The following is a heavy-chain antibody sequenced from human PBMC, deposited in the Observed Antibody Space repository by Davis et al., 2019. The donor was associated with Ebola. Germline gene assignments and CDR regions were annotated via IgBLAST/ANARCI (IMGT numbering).Heavy chain of an antibody. J-gene: IGHJ4*02. V-gene: IGHV1-18*04. CDR1: GYTFTSYG. CDR2: ISAYNGNT. D-gene: IGHD5-12*01. CDR3: AASYSGYGPFDY. Sequence: ASVKVSCKASGYTFTSYGISWVRQAPGQGLEWMGWISAYNGNTNYAQKLQGRVTMTTDTSTSTAYMELRSLRSDDTAVYYCAASYSGYGPFDYWGQGTLVTVSS.